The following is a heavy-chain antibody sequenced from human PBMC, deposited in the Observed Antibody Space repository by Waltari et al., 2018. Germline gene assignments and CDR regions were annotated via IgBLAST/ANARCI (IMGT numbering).Heavy chain of an antibody. D-gene: IGHD2-15*01. CDR2: IIPILGIA. Sequence: QVQLVQSGAEVKKPGSSVKVSCKASGGTFSSYAISWVRQAPGQGLEWMGGIIPILGIANYAQEFQGRVTITADKSTSTAYMELSSLRSEDTAVYYCAGVVAATPAYYYMDVWGKGTTVTVSS. V-gene: IGHV1-69*10. CDR3: AGVVAATPAYYYMDV. J-gene: IGHJ6*03. CDR1: GGTFSSYA.